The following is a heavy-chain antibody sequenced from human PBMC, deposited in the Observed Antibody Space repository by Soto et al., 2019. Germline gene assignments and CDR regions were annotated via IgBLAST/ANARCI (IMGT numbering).Heavy chain of an antibody. CDR1: GFTSNTFW. Sequence: GGSLRLSCAASGFTSNTFWMHWVRQAPGKGLVWVSRIKSDGSSITYADAVKGRFTISRDNTWNRLYLQMNSLTAEDTAIYFCARETGDALDYWGRGTLVTVSS. D-gene: IGHD1-26*01. CDR3: ARETGDALDY. CDR2: IKSDGSSI. J-gene: IGHJ4*02. V-gene: IGHV3-74*01.